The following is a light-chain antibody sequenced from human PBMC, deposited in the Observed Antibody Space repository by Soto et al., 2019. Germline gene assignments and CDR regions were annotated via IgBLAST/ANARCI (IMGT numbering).Light chain of an antibody. V-gene: IGLV2-14*01. CDR2: NVR. CDR3: TSSTSDSIYV. CDR1: SSDVGGSNY. Sequence: QSVLTQPASVSGSPGQSITISCTGTSSDVGGSNYVSWYQQYPSKVPKLLIYNVRIRPSGVSNRFSGSKSGNTASLTISGLQAEDEADYFCTSSTSDSIYVLGNGTKVT. J-gene: IGLJ1*01.